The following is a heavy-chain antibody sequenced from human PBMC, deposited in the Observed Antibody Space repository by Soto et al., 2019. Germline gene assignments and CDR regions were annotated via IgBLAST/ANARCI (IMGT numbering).Heavy chain of an antibody. Sequence: QVQLVQSGAEVKKPGASVKVSCKASGYTFTSYDINWVRQATGQGLEWMGWMNPNSGNTGYAQKFQSRVTMTRDTXTTTAYMELSRLRSEDTAVYYWASEVAGRSYQPLDFWGQGTLVTVSS. D-gene: IGHD2-15*01. CDR3: ASEVAGRSYQPLDF. CDR2: MNPNSGNT. V-gene: IGHV1-8*01. CDR1: GYTFTSYD. J-gene: IGHJ4*02.